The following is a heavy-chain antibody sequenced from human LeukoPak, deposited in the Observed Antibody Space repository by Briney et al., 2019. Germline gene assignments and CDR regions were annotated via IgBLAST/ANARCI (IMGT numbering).Heavy chain of an antibody. Sequence: GGSLRLSCAASGFTFSTYGMHWVRQAPGRGLEWVTFIPDHGSNKYYADSVKGRFTISRDNSKNTLYLQMNGLRPEDTAVYYCAKEELMDYWGQGTLVTVSS. CDR3: AKEELMDY. D-gene: IGHD1-7*01. CDR2: IPDHGSNK. V-gene: IGHV3-30*02. CDR1: GFTFSTYG. J-gene: IGHJ4*02.